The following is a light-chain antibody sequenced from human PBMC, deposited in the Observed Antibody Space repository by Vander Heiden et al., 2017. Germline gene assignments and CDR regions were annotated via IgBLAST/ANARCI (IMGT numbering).Light chain of an antibody. CDR3: QQTDSPPLT. Sequence: DIQITQSPLSLSASVGDRVAITCRASQSVNNYLNWYQQKPGKAPNFLISAESNLQNGVPSRFSGSGSGTGFTLTISNLQPEDFATYYCQQTDSPPLTFGQGTKMEIK. CDR1: QSVNNY. CDR2: AES. V-gene: IGKV1-39*01. J-gene: IGKJ2*01.